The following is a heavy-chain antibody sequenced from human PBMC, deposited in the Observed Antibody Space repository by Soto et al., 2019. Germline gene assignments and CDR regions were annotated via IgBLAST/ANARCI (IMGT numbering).Heavy chain of an antibody. CDR3: AKYQGSSGLGEY. D-gene: IGHD3-22*01. V-gene: IGHV3-23*01. CDR1: GLTVSSHA. CDR2: ISGSGGST. Sequence: GGSLRLSCAASGLTVSSHAMRGVRQAPGKGLEWGSAISGSGGSTYDADSVRGRFTISRDNSKNTLYLQMNSLRAEDTAIYQCAKYQGSSGLGEYWSQGTLVTVSS. J-gene: IGHJ4*02.